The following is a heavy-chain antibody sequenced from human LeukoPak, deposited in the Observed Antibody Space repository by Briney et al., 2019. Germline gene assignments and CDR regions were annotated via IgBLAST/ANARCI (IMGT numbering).Heavy chain of an antibody. CDR1: GYSFTSYW. CDR2: IYPGDSGT. V-gene: IGHV5-51*01. J-gene: IGHJ2*01. Sequence: GESLKISCKGSGYSFTSYWIGWVRQMPGKGLEWMGIIYPGDSGTRYSPSFQGQVTISADKSISTAYLQWSSLKASDTAMYYCARHSFSGSSAAPDWYFDLWGRGTLVTVSS. D-gene: IGHD1-26*01. CDR3: ARHSFSGSSAAPDWYFDL.